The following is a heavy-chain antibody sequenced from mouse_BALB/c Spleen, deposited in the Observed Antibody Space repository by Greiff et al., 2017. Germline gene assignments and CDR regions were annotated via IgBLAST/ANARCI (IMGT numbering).Heavy chain of an antibody. D-gene: IGHD2-4*01. CDR3: ARENDYDGAMDY. V-gene: IGHV3-2*02. CDR1: GYSITSDYA. J-gene: IGHJ4*01. CDR2: ISYSGST. Sequence: EVQRVESGPGLVKPSQSLSLTCTVTGYSITSDYAWNWIRQFPGNKLEWMGYISYSGSTSYNPSLKSRISITRDTSKNQFFLQLNSVTTEDTATYYCARENDYDGAMDYWGQGTSVTVSS.